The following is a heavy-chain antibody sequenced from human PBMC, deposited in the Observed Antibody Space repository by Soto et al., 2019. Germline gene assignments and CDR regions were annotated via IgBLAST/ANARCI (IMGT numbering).Heavy chain of an antibody. Sequence: EVQLVESGGGLVQPGGSLRLSCAASGFTFSSYWMSWVRQAPGKGLVRVAIIKQEGSENYYVDSVKGRLTISRDNAKNSLYLQMNSLRAEDTAVYYCARDRLWFGAPATFDYWGQGTLVTVSS. CDR2: IKQEGSEN. D-gene: IGHD3-10*01. V-gene: IGHV3-7*01. CDR1: GFTFSSYW. CDR3: ARDRLWFGAPATFDY. J-gene: IGHJ4*02.